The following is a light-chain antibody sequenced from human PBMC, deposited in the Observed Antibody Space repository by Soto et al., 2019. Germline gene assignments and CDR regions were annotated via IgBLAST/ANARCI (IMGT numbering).Light chain of an antibody. CDR1: QGVSTSY. CDR2: GAS. Sequence: EIVLAQSPGTLSLSPGERATLSCRASQGVSTSYLAWYQQKPGQAPRLLIYGASTRATGIPDRFSGSGSGTDFTLTISRLEPEDFAVYYCQHFGSSPPITFGQGTRLEIK. J-gene: IGKJ5*01. CDR3: QHFGSSPPIT. V-gene: IGKV3-20*01.